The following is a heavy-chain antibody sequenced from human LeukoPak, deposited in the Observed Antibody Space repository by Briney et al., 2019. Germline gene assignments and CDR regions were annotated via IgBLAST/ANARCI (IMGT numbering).Heavy chain of an antibody. CDR1: GFSFSNAW. CDR2: ISGSSSTI. D-gene: IGHD2-15*01. V-gene: IGHV3-48*01. CDR3: ARDRVGDMRGPYYFDY. Sequence: PGGSLRLSCAAYGFSFSNAWMSWVRLAPGKGLEWVSYISGSSSTIYYADSVRGRFTISRDNAKNSLYLQMNSLRAEDTAVFYGARDRVGDMRGPYYFDYWGQGTLVTGSS. J-gene: IGHJ4*02.